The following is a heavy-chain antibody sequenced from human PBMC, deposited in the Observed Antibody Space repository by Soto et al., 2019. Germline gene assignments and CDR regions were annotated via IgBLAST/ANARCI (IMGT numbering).Heavy chain of an antibody. J-gene: IGHJ4*02. D-gene: IGHD3-22*01. Sequence: SVKVSCKASGYTFTSYGISWVRQAPGQGLEWMGGIIPIFGTANYAQKFQGRVTITADESTSTAYMELSSLRSEDTAVYYCARLGNYYYDSSGYLGYWGRGTLVTVSS. CDR2: IIPIFGTA. CDR3: ARLGNYYYDSSGYLGY. CDR1: GYTFTSYG. V-gene: IGHV1-69*13.